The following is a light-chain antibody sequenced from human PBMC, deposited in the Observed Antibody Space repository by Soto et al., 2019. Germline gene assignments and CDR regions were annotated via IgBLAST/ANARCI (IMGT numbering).Light chain of an antibody. CDR2: SAS. CDR3: QQYENWPPLT. J-gene: IGKJ4*01. V-gene: IGKV3-15*01. CDR1: QSVSSN. Sequence: EIVMTQSPATLSVSPGERATLSCRASQSVSSNLAWYQQKPGQVPRLLIYSASTRATGIPARFSGSGSGTEFTLTINSLQSEDFAVYYCQQYENWPPLTFGGGTKVDIK.